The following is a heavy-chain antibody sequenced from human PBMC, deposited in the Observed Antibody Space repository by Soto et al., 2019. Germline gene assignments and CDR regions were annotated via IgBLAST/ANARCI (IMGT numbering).Heavy chain of an antibody. CDR1: GYTFTSYD. V-gene: IGHV1-8*01. CDR2: MNPNSGNT. D-gene: IGHD2-2*01. CDR3: ARVLLGYCSSTSCYGGDWFDP. J-gene: IGHJ5*02. Sequence: ASVKVSCKASGYTFTSYDINWVRQATGQGLEWMGWMNPNSGNTGYAQKFQGRVTMTRNTSISTAYMELSSLRSEDTAVYYCARVLLGYCSSTSCYGGDWFDPWGQGTLVTASS.